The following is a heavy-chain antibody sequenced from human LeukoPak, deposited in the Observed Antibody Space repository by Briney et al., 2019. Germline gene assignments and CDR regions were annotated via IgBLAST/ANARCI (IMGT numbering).Heavy chain of an antibody. CDR1: GFTFSNAW. J-gene: IGHJ1*01. Sequence: PAGSLRLSCAASGFTFSNAWITWLRQAPGKGLEWDGRIKSKTHGGTTDYASPVEGRFTISRDDSTNTLYLQMNSLKTEDTAVYYCTTPYYDSSGYSLWGQGTLVTVSS. V-gene: IGHV3-15*01. D-gene: IGHD3-22*01. CDR3: TTPYYDSSGYSL. CDR2: IKSKTHGGTT.